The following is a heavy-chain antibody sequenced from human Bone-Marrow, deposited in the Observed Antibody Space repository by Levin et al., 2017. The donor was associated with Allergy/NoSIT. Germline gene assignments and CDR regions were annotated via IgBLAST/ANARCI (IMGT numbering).Heavy chain of an antibody. CDR2: INQDAREK. V-gene: IGHV3-7*01. CDR1: GFSFSNSW. CDR3: ARDGYGGYFDL. D-gene: IGHD5-12*01. Sequence: GESLKISYVASGFSFSNSWMSWVRLAPGRGLEWVANINQDAREKNYVDSVKGRFIISRDNAQSSMYLQMNALRAEDTGVYYCARDGYGGYFDLWGRGIQVIVSS. J-gene: IGHJ2*01.